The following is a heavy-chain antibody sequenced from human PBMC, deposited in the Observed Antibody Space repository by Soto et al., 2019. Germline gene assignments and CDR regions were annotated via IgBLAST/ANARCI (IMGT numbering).Heavy chain of an antibody. Sequence: ETLSLTCAVYGGSFSGYYWSWIRQPPGKGLEWIGEINHSGSTNYNPSLKSRVTISVDTSKNQFSLKLSSVTAADTAVYYCARALWAGNWFDPWGQGTLVTVSS. CDR3: ARALWAGNWFDP. J-gene: IGHJ5*02. CDR2: INHSGST. CDR1: GGSFSGYY. V-gene: IGHV4-34*01. D-gene: IGHD3-16*01.